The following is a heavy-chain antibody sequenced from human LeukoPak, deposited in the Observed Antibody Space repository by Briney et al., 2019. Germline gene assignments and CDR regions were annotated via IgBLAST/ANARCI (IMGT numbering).Heavy chain of an antibody. D-gene: IGHD4-23*01. CDR1: GFTVSSNY. CDR2: IYSGGST. V-gene: IGHV3-53*01. CDR3: ARNSPNVPDAFDI. J-gene: IGHJ3*02. Sequence: PGGSLRLSCAASGFTVSSNYMSWVRQAPGKGLEWVSVIYSGGSTYYADSVKGRFTISRDNSKNTLYLQMNSLRAEDTAVYYCARNSPNVPDAFDIWGQGTMVTVSS.